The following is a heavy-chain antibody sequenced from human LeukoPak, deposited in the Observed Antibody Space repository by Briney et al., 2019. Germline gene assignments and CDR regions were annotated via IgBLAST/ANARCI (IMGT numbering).Heavy chain of an antibody. CDR1: GFTLNNYG. CDR3: ATETNGRHYDY. V-gene: IGHV3-33*05. Sequence: GGSLRLSCAASGFTLNNYGMHWVRQAPGKGLEWVAAISYDGSDKYYADSVRGRFTISRDSSKNTLYLQMNSLIADDTAVYYCATETNGRHYDYWGQGTLLTVSS. CDR2: ISYDGSDK. J-gene: IGHJ4*02. D-gene: IGHD1-14*01.